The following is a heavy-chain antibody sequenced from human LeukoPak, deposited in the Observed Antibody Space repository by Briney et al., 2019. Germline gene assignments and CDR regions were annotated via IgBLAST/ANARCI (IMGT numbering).Heavy chain of an antibody. CDR2: IKEDGSEK. CDR3: ARESLLGGIDY. Sequence: GGSLRLSCATSGFTFSSYWMIWVRQAPGKGLEWVANIKEDGSEKYYLDSVKGRFIISRDNAKNSLYVQMNSLRAEDTAVYYCARESLLGGIDYWGQGALVTVSS. J-gene: IGHJ4*02. CDR1: GFTFSSYW. D-gene: IGHD3-16*01. V-gene: IGHV3-7*04.